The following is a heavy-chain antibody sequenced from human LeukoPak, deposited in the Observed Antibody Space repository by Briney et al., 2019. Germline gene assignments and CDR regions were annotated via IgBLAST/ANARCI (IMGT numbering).Heavy chain of an antibody. CDR3: AKVLRFLEWLLWGDYVDY. Sequence: PGGSLRLSCAASGFTSSSYGMNWVRQAPGKGLEWVAFIRFDGSNKYYADSVKGRFTISRDNSKNTLYLQMNSLRAEDTAIYYCAKVLRFLEWLLWGDYVDYWGQGTLVTVSS. D-gene: IGHD3-3*01. CDR2: IRFDGSNK. V-gene: IGHV3-30*02. CDR1: GFTSSSYG. J-gene: IGHJ4*02.